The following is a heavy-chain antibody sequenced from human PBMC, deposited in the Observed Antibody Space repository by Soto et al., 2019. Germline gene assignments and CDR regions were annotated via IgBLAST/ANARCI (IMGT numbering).Heavy chain of an antibody. CDR1: GFSFSSSW. CDR2: IKTDGSEI. D-gene: IGHD1-26*01. Sequence: PGGSLRLSCAASGFSFSSSWMSWVRQAPGKGLEWVANIKTDGSEIYYLDSVRGRFTISRDNAKNSLYLQLNSLRAEDTAVYYCARELIVGPAEYFLNWGQGTLVTVSS. J-gene: IGHJ1*01. CDR3: ARELIVGPAEYFLN. V-gene: IGHV3-7*01.